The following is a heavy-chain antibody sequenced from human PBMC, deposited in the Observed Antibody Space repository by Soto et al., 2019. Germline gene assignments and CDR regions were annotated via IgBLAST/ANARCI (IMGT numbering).Heavy chain of an antibody. CDR1: GFTFTSSA. CDR3: AAQGPPNYYGSGSYYNAFDY. J-gene: IGHJ4*02. D-gene: IGHD3-10*01. CDR2: IVVGSGNT. Sequence: SVKVSCKASGFTFTSSAMQWVRQARGQRLELIGWIVVGSGNTNYAQKFQERVTITRDMSTSTAYMELSSLRSEDTAVYYCAAQGPPNYYGSGSYYNAFDYWGQGTLVTVSS. V-gene: IGHV1-58*02.